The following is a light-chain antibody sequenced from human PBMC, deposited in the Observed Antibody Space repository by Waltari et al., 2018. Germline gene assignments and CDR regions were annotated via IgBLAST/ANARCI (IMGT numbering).Light chain of an antibody. V-gene: IGKV2-30*01. CDR3: MQNTHWPHT. CDR2: NVF. J-gene: IGKJ2*01. CDR1: PSLVDTGGITY. Sequence: DVVLTQSPLSLPVTLGQAASISCRSSPSLVDTGGITYINWFQERPGQSPRRLIYNVFNRDSGIPDRFSGSGSGTDFTLKISRVEAEDLGVYYCMQNTHWPHTFGQGTKL.